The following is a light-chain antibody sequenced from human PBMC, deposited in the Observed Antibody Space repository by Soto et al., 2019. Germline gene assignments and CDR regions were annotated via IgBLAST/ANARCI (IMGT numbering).Light chain of an antibody. J-gene: IGKJ3*01. CDR2: GAS. Sequence: IVMTQSPATLSVSPGERATLSFRASQSVRSKLAWYQQKPGQAPKLLIYGASTRATDIPARFSGSGSGTEFTLTIGSLQSEDFAVYYCQQYNNWPFTFGPGTKVDIK. CDR3: QQYNNWPFT. CDR1: QSVRSK. V-gene: IGKV3-15*01.